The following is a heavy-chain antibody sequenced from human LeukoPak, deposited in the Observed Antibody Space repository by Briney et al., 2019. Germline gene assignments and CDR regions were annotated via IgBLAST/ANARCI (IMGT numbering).Heavy chain of an antibody. D-gene: IGHD3-22*01. CDR3: AREGPYDSSGYYYNDAFDI. V-gene: IGHV3-21*01. CDR2: ISSSSSYI. CDR1: GFTFSSYS. J-gene: IGHJ3*02. Sequence: GGSLRLSCAASGFTFSSYSMNWVRQAPGKGLEWVSSISSSSSYIYYADSVKGRFTISRDNAKNSLYLQMNSLRAEDTAVYYCAREGPYDSSGYYYNDAFDIWGQGTMVTVSS.